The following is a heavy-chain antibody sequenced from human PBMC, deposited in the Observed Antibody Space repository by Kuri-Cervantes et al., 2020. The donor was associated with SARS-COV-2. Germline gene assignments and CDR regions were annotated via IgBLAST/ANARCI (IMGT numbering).Heavy chain of an antibody. CDR3: ARDLYATVTTFRYFDY. Sequence: GGSLRLSCAASGFTFSDYYMSWIRQAPGKGLEWVSYISSNSSYTNYADSVKGRFTISRDNAKNSLYLQMNSLRAEDTAVYYCARDLYATVTTFRYFDYWGQGTLVTVSS. D-gene: IGHD4-17*01. CDR2: ISSNSSYT. J-gene: IGHJ4*02. CDR1: GFTFSDYY. V-gene: IGHV3-11*06.